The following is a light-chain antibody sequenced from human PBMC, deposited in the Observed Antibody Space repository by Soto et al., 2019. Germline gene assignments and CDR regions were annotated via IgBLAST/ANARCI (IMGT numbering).Light chain of an antibody. Sequence: QAVVTQSSSASASLGSSVKLTCILSSGHSTYIIAWHQQQPGKAPRFLMTLDRSGSYNRGSGVPDRFSGSSSGADRYPTISNLQFEDEGDYYCETWYSNTHKVFGGGTKLTVL. CDR1: SGHSTYI. V-gene: IGLV4-60*02. CDR2: LDRSGSY. CDR3: ETWYSNTHKV. J-gene: IGLJ3*02.